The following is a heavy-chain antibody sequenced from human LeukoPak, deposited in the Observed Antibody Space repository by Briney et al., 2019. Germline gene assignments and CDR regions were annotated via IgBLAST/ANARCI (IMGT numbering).Heavy chain of an antibody. Sequence: GRSLRLSCAASGFTFDDYAMHWVRQAPGKGLEWVSSISSSSSYIYYADSVKGRFTISRDNAKNSLYLQMNSLRAEDTAVYYCARGKVGAKNWGQGTLVTVSS. V-gene: IGHV3-21*01. D-gene: IGHD1-26*01. CDR3: ARGKVGAKN. CDR2: ISSSSSYI. CDR1: GFTFDDYA. J-gene: IGHJ4*02.